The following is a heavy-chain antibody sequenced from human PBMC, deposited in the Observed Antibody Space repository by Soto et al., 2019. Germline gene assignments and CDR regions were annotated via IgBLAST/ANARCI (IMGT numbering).Heavy chain of an antibody. Sequence: GGSLRLSCAASGFTFSSYSMNWVRQAPGKGLEWVSYISSSSTIYYADSVKGRFTISRDNAKNSLYLQMNSLRAEDTAVYYCARAERVAYYYGSGSYREDYYYYYMDVWGKGTTVTVSS. J-gene: IGHJ6*03. CDR3: ARAERVAYYYGSGSYREDYYYYYMDV. CDR1: GFTFSSYS. CDR2: ISSSSTI. V-gene: IGHV3-48*01. D-gene: IGHD3-10*01.